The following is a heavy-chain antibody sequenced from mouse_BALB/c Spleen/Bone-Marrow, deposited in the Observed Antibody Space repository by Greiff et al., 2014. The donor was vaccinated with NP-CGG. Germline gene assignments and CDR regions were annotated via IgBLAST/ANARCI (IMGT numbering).Heavy chain of an antibody. Sequence: VQVVESGPGLVAPSQSLSISCTVSGFSLTSYGVHWVRQPPGKGLEWLGVIWADGSTNYNSAPMSRLSISKDNSKSQVFLKMNSLQTDDTAMYYCARIPTATGAMDYWGQGTSVTVSS. CDR3: ARIPTATGAMDY. J-gene: IGHJ4*01. CDR2: IWADGST. D-gene: IGHD1-2*01. CDR1: GFSLTSYG. V-gene: IGHV2-9*02.